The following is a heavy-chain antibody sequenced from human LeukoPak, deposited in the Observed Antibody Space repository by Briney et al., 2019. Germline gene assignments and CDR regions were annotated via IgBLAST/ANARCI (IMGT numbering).Heavy chain of an antibody. CDR1: GFTFSDYY. CDR2: ISSSSSTI. J-gene: IGHJ4*02. Sequence: GGSLRLSCAASGFTFSDYYMSWIRQAPGKGLEWVSYISSSSSTIYFADSVKGRFTISRDNAKNSLYLQMNSLRAEDTAVYYCARDSHYNWNDVGRFDYWGQGTLVTVSS. V-gene: IGHV3-11*04. D-gene: IGHD1-20*01. CDR3: ARDSHYNWNDVGRFDY.